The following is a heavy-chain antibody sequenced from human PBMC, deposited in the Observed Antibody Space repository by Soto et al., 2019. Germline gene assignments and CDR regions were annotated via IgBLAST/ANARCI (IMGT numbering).Heavy chain of an antibody. V-gene: IGHV3-30-3*01. D-gene: IGHD6-19*01. CDR2: ISYDGSNK. J-gene: IGHJ4*02. CDR3: ARGGMYSSGWVFDY. Sequence: QVQLVESGGGVVQPGRSLRLSCAASGFTFSSYAMHWVRQAPGKGLEWVAVISYDGSNKYYADSVKGRFTISRDKSKNTLYLQMNSLRGEDTAVSYCARGGMYSSGWVFDYWGQGTLVTVSS. CDR1: GFTFSSYA.